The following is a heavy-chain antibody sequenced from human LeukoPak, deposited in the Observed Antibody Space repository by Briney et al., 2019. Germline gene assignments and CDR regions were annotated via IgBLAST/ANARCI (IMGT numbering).Heavy chain of an antibody. D-gene: IGHD3-3*01. V-gene: IGHV4-30-2*01. J-gene: IGHJ4*02. CDR2: IYHSGST. CDR3: ARSKRFLEWLLSY. Sequence: SETLSLTCTVSGGSISSGGYYWSWIRQPPGKGLEWIGYIYHSGSTYYNPSLKSRVTISVDRSKNQFSLKLSSVTAADTAVYYCARSKRFLEWLLSYWGQGTLVTVSS. CDR1: GGSISSGGYY.